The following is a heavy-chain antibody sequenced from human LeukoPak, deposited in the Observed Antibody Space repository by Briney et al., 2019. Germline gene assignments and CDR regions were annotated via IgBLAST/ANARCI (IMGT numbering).Heavy chain of an antibody. V-gene: IGHV3-30-3*01. CDR1: GFTFSSYA. Sequence: SGGSLRLSCAASGFTFSSYAMHWVRQAPGKGLEWVAVISYDGSNKYYADSVKGRFTISRDNSKNTLYLQMNSLRAEDTAVYYCARDWCSSGWCYYFDYWGQGTLVTVSS. CDR3: ARDWCSSGWCYYFDY. J-gene: IGHJ4*02. D-gene: IGHD6-19*01. CDR2: ISYDGSNK.